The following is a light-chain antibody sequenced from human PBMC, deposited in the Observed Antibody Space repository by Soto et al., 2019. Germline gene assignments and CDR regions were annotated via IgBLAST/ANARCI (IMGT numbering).Light chain of an antibody. CDR3: QHFKSFPST. CDR2: ESS. J-gene: IGKJ5*01. CDR1: QGISTL. Sequence: AIQLTQSPSSLSASVGDRVTITCRASQGISTLLAWYQQKPGKAPKVLIYESSLLQGGVPSRFSGSGAGTDFTLTISSLQPEDFATYYCQHFKSFPSTFGQGTRLEIK. V-gene: IGKV1-13*02.